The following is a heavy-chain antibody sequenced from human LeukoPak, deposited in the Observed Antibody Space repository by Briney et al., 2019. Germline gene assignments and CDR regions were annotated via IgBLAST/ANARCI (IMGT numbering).Heavy chain of an antibody. CDR2: ISNDESTI. CDR1: GFTFSSYD. D-gene: IGHD6-13*01. Sequence: GGSLRLSCAASGFTFSSYDMHWVRQATGKGLEWVSLISNDESTIIYADSVKGRFTISRDNAKNSLYPQMNSLKPEDTAVYYCARVAEAAAFDSWGQGTLVTVSS. J-gene: IGHJ4*02. CDR3: ARVAEAAAFDS. V-gene: IGHV3-74*01.